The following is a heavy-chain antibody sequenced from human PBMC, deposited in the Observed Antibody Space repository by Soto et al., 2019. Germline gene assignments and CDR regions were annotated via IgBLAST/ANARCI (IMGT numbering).Heavy chain of an antibody. CDR1: GGSISSYY. Sequence: SETLSLTCTVSGGSISSYYWSWIRQPPGKGLEWIGYIYYSGSTNYNPSLKSRVTISVDTSKNQFSLKLSSVTAADTAVYYFARIITYYDILTGYYIRYFDYWGQGTLVTVS. CDR2: IYYSGST. D-gene: IGHD3-9*01. V-gene: IGHV4-59*01. CDR3: ARIITYYDILTGYYIRYFDY. J-gene: IGHJ4*02.